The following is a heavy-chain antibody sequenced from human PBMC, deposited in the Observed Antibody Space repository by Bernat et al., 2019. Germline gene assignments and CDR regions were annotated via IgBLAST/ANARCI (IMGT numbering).Heavy chain of an antibody. CDR1: GFTFSSYG. J-gene: IGHJ6*03. D-gene: IGHD2-2*01. Sequence: QVQLVESGGGVVQPGRSLRLSCAASGFTFSSYGMHWVRQAPGKGLEWVAVIWYDGSNKYYADSVKGRFTISRDNSKNTLYLQMNSLRAEDTAVYYCARDGEDIVVVPAANNYDYMDVWGRGTTVTVSS. CDR3: ARDGEDIVVVPAANNYDYMDV. CDR2: IWYDGSNK. V-gene: IGHV3-33*01.